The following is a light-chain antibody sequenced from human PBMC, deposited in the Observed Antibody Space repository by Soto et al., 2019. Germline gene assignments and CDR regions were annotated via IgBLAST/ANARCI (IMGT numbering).Light chain of an antibody. J-gene: IGLJ2*01. CDR1: NIGSKS. Sequence: SYELTQPPSVSVAPGQKARITCGGNNIGSKSVHWYQQKPGQAPVLDVYDDSDRPSGIPERFSGSNSGNTATLTISRVEAGDEADYYCQVWDSSSDLVVFGGGTKLTVL. CDR3: QVWDSSSDLVV. V-gene: IGLV3-21*02. CDR2: DDS.